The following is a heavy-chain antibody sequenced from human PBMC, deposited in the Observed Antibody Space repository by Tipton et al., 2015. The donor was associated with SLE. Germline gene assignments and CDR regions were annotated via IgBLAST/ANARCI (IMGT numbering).Heavy chain of an antibody. J-gene: IGHJ1*01. CDR2: IYYSGST. D-gene: IGHD2-21*01. CDR1: GFTFSSYA. Sequence: LRLSCAASGFTFSSYAMSWVRQAPGKGLEWIGYIYYSGSTNYNPSLKSRVTISVDTSKNQFYLKLSSVTAADTAVYYCARRHIVGSFQHWGQGTLVTVSS. CDR3: ARRHIVGSFQH. V-gene: IGHV4-59*01.